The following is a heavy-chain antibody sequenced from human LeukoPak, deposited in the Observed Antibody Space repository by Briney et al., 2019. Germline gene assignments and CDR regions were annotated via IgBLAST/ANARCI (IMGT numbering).Heavy chain of an antibody. V-gene: IGHV4-4*07. J-gene: IGHJ5*02. CDR1: GGSISSYY. CDR3: ARQGHSRSYYKWEYWFDP. CDR2: IYTSGST. Sequence: SETLSLTCTVSGGSISSYYWSWIRQPAGKGLEWIGRIYTSGSTNYNPSLKSRVTMSVDTSKNQFSLKLSSVTAADTAVYYCARQGHSRSYYKWEYWFDPWGQGTLVTVSS. D-gene: IGHD1-26*01.